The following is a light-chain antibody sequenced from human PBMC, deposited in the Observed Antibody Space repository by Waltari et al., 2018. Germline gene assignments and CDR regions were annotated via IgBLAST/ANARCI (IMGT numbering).Light chain of an antibody. J-gene: IGLJ3*02. Sequence: QSALTQPRSVSGSPGQSVTISCTGTSSDVGGYNYGPWYQQHPDKAPKLIIYDINKRPSGFPDRFSGSKSGNTASLTISGLQAEDEADYYCCSYVGSNIYWVFGGGTKLTVL. V-gene: IGLV2-11*01. CDR3: CSYVGSNIYWV. CDR1: SSDVGGYNY. CDR2: DIN.